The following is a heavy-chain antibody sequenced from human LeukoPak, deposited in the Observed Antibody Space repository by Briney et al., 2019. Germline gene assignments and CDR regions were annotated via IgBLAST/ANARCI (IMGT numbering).Heavy chain of an antibody. D-gene: IGHD3-10*01. V-gene: IGHV4-59*01. CDR3: ARTYGSGSYLLDY. Sequence: PSGTLSLPLTVSGGSISRYYLSWIRQPPGEGLGWVGYIYYSGSTNYNPSLKSRVTISVDTSKNQFSLKLSSVTAADTAVYYCARTYGSGSYLLDYWGQGTLVTVSS. CDR2: IYYSGST. J-gene: IGHJ4*02. CDR1: GGSISRYY.